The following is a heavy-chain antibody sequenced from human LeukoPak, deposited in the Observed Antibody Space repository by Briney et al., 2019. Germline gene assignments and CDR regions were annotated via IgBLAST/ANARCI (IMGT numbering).Heavy chain of an antibody. CDR2: ISYDGSNK. CDR1: GFTFSSYA. V-gene: IGHV3-30-3*01. CDR3: ARDAYYDSSGSIDY. Sequence: GGSLSLSCAASGFTFSSYAMHWVRQAPGKGLEWVAVISYDGSNKYYADSVKGRFTISRDNSKNTLYLQMNSLRAEDTAVYYCARDAYYDSSGSIDYWGQGTLVTVSS. J-gene: IGHJ4*02. D-gene: IGHD3-22*01.